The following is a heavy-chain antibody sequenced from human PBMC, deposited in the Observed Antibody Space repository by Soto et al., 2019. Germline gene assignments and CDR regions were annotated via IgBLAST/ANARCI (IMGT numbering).Heavy chain of an antibody. CDR1: GFTFSSYG. J-gene: IGHJ6*02. CDR3: AKDSITFGGVIDGYYYGMDV. Sequence: HPGGSLRLSCAASGFTFSSYGMHWVRQAPGKGLEWVAVISYDGSNKYYADSVKGRFTISRDNSKNTLYLQMNSLRAEDTAVYYCAKDSITFGGVIDGYYYGMDVWGQGTTVTVSS. D-gene: IGHD3-16*02. CDR2: ISYDGSNK. V-gene: IGHV3-30*18.